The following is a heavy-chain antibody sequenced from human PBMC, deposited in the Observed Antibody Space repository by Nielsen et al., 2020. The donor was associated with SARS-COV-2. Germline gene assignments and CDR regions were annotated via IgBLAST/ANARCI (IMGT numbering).Heavy chain of an antibody. J-gene: IGHJ6*02. CDR2: ITSGRNDI. V-gene: IGHV3-21*01. Sequence: GESLKISCAASGFTFSSYSFSWVRQAPGKGLEWVSSITSGRNDIYYADSMKGRFTISRDNAKNSLYLQMNSLRAEDTAVYYCARDFPGDVYGIDVWSQGTTVTVSS. CDR3: ARDFPGDVYGIDV. CDR1: GFTFSSYS. D-gene: IGHD3-10*01.